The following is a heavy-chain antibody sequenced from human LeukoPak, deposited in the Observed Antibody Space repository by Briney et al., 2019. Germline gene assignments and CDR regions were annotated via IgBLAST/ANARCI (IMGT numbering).Heavy chain of an antibody. CDR2: IHYTENT. D-gene: IGHD3-10*01. J-gene: IGHJ4*02. Sequence: SDTLTLTCTVSGAPVRGYYWLWIRQPPGKGLEWIGYIHYTENTEYNPSLTSPVTISLDTSKNQFSLLITSVTAAGTAGYFCVRGYGSGSYNNFNQWGQGLLVAVSS. CDR1: GAPVRGYY. CDR3: VRGYGSGSYNNFNQ. V-gene: IGHV4-59*08.